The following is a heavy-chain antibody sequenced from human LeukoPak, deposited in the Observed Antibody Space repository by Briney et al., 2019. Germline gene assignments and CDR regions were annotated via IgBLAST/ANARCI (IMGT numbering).Heavy chain of an antibody. CDR2: INPNSGGT. D-gene: IGHD6-6*01. CDR1: GYTFTGYY. J-gene: IGHJ3*02. CDR3: AREGGANSSSSPDGAFDI. Sequence: ASVKVSCKASGYTFTGYYMHWVRQAPGQGLEWMGWINPNSGGTNYAQKFQGRVTMTRDTSISTAYMELSRLRSDDTAVYYCAREGGANSSSSPDGAFDIWGQGTMVTVSS. V-gene: IGHV1-2*02.